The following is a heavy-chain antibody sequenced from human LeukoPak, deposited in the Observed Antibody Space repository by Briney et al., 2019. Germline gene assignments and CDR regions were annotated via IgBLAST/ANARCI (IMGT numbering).Heavy chain of an antibody. CDR1: GGTFSSYA. CDR2: IIPIFGTA. Sequence: SVKVSCKASGGTFSSYAISWVRQAPGQGLEWMGGIIPIFGTANYAQKFQGRVTITADESTSTAYMELSSLRSEDTAVYYCARDLGSTFATFDPWGQGTLVTVSS. V-gene: IGHV1-69*13. CDR3: ARDLGSTFATFDP. D-gene: IGHD5/OR15-5a*01. J-gene: IGHJ5*02.